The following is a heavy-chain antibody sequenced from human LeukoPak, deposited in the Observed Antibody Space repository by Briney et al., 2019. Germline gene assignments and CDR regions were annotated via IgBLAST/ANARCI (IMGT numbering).Heavy chain of an antibody. CDR2: IYYSGST. J-gene: IGHJ5*02. D-gene: IGHD4-23*01. CDR1: GGSISSYY. Sequence: SETLSLTCTVSGGSISSYYWSWIRQPPGKGLEWIGYIYYSGSTNYNPSLKSRVTISVDTSKNQFSLNLSSVTAADTAVYYCARGVYGGNFWASNWFDPWGQGTLVTVSS. V-gene: IGHV4-59*01. CDR3: ARGVYGGNFWASNWFDP.